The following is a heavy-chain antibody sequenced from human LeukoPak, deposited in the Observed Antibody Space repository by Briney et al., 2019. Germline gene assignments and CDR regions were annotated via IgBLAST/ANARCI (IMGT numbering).Heavy chain of an antibody. V-gene: IGHV3-30*02. Sequence: PGGSLRLSCAASGFTFSSYGMHWVRQAPGKGLEWVAFIRYDGSNKYYADSVKGRFTISRYNSKNTLYLQMNSLRAEDTAVYYCARVTENPRHYYGSGSYYPAGDYWGQGTLVTVSS. CDR3: ARVTENPRHYYGSGSYYPAGDY. D-gene: IGHD3-10*01. CDR2: IRYDGSNK. CDR1: GFTFSSYG. J-gene: IGHJ4*02.